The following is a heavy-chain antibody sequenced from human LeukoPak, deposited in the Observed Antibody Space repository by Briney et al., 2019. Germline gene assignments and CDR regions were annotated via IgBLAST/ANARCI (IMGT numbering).Heavy chain of an antibody. CDR2: MNPDTGNR. V-gene: IGHV1-8*01. CDR1: GRMFGNSD. CDR3: AEGTDAFDI. Sequence: GASLRVSCKTSGRMFGNSDINWVRQAAGQGLEWVGWMNPDTGNRGYAGKFQGRVTMTRDNSKATAFMDLSSLTSEDTAVYYCAEGTDAFDIWGQGTMVTVSS. J-gene: IGHJ3*02. D-gene: IGHD3-10*01.